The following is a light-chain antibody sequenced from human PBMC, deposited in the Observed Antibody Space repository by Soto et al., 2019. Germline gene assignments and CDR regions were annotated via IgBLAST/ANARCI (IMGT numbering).Light chain of an antibody. CDR1: SSDVGGYNY. Sequence: QSALTQPPSASGSPGQSVTISCTGTSSDVGGYNYVSWYQQHPGKAPKLMISEVSKRPSGVPDRFSGSKSGNTASLNVSGLQDEDEADYYCSSFAGNNNLVFGGGTKLTVL. CDR2: EVS. J-gene: IGLJ2*01. CDR3: SSFAGNNNLV. V-gene: IGLV2-8*01.